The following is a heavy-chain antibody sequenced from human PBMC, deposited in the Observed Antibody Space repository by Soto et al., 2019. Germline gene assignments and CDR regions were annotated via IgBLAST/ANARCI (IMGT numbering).Heavy chain of an antibody. CDR3: GRGRSGQIVIFY. CDR1: GYTFTGHY. Sequence: ASVKVSCKTSGYTFTGHYIHWVRQAPQQGPEWMGEIGPESGATRYAEKFRGRGTMTMDTSITTVYMELRNLSPDDTAVYYCGRGRSGQIVIFYWGQGTPVTVSS. V-gene: IGHV1-2*02. D-gene: IGHD1-26*01. J-gene: IGHJ4*02. CDR2: IGPESGAT.